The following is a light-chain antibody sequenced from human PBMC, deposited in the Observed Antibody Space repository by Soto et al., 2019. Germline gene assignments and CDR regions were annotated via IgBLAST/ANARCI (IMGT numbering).Light chain of an antibody. J-gene: IGLJ2*01. CDR1: SSDVGGYNY. CDR2: DVS. Sequence: QSALTQPASVSGSPGQSITISCTGTSSDVGGYNYVSWYQQHPGKAPGLMIYDVSNRPSGVSNRFSGSKSGNTASLTISGLQAEDEDDYYCSSDTSSRTVVFGGVTKLTVL. V-gene: IGLV2-14*01. CDR3: SSDTSSRTVV.